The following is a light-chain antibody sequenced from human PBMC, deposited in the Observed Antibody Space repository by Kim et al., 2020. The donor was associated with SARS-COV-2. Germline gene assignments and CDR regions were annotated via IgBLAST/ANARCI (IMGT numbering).Light chain of an antibody. CDR1: SSNIGAGYD. J-gene: IGLJ1*01. CDR3: QSYDSSLSGSGV. CDR2: GNS. V-gene: IGLV1-40*01. Sequence: VTSSCTGSSSNIGAGYDVHWYQQLPGPAPKLLIYGNSNRPSGVPDRFSGSKSGTSASLAITGLQAEDEADYYCQSYDSSLSGSGVFGTGTKVTVL.